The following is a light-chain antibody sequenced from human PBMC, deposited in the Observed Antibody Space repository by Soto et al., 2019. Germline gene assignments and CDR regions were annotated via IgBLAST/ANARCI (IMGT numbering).Light chain of an antibody. Sequence: DIVMTQSPDSLAVSLCERATLNCKSSQSVLYTSNNKNYLAWYRQKPGQPPKLLIYWASTRESGVPERFSGSGSGTDFTLTISSLQAEDVAVYYCQQYYSTPITFGQGTRLEIK. CDR3: QQYYSTPIT. CDR2: WAS. V-gene: IGKV4-1*01. CDR1: QSVLYTSNNKNY. J-gene: IGKJ5*01.